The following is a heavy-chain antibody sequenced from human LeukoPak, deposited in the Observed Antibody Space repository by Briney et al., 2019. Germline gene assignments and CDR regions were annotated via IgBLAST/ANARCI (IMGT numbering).Heavy chain of an antibody. CDR3: ASHIAVAGTSYYGMDV. D-gene: IGHD6-19*01. J-gene: IGHJ6*02. V-gene: IGHV4-4*07. Sequence: SETLSLTCTVSGGSISNYYWSWIRQPAGKGLEWIGRIYTSGSTNYTPSLKSRVTMSVDTSKNQFSLKLSSVTAADTAVYYCASHIAVAGTSYYGMDVWGQGTTVTVSS. CDR2: IYTSGST. CDR1: GGSISNYY.